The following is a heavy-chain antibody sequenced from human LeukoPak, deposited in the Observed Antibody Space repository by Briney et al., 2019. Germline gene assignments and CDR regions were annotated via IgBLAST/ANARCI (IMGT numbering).Heavy chain of an antibody. CDR2: INPNSGDT. V-gene: IGHV1-2*02. CDR1: GYTFTDYY. CDR3: AGEYCSGGICRQGFDY. D-gene: IGHD2-15*01. Sequence: GASVKLSCKASGYTFTDYYMHWVRQAPGQGLEWMGWINPNSGDTSHAQNFQGRVTLTRDTSISTAYMEMSSLRSDDSAVYYCAGEYCSGGICRQGFDYWGQGTLVTVSS. J-gene: IGHJ4*02.